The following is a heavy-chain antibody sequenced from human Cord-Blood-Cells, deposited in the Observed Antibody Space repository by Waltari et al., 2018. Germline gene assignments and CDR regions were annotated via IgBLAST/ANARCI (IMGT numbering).Heavy chain of an antibody. CDR3: ARDSGSSSWYAFDI. Sequence: QVQLVQSGAEVKKPGYSVKVSCTASGVTFSSSAISWVRQAPGQGLEWMGRNIPILGIANYAQKFQGRVTITADKSTSTAYMELSSLRSEDTAVYYCARDSGSSSWYAFDIWGQGTMVTVSS. D-gene: IGHD6-13*01. J-gene: IGHJ3*02. V-gene: IGHV1-69*09. CDR2: NIPILGIA. CDR1: GVTFSSSA.